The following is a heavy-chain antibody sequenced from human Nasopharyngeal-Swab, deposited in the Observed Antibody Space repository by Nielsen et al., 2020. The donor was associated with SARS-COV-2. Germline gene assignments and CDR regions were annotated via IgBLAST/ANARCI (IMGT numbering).Heavy chain of an antibody. CDR3: ARPSKTGYWYFDL. V-gene: IGHV4-39*01. CDR2: IYYSGTT. J-gene: IGHJ2*01. D-gene: IGHD2-2*01. CDR1: GGSISSRPYY. Sequence: GSLRLSCAVSGGSISSRPYYWGWIRQPPGKGLEWIGTIYYSGTTYSNPSLKSRVTISVDTSKDQFSLKLSSMTAADTAVYYCARPSKTGYWYFDLWGRGTLVTVSS.